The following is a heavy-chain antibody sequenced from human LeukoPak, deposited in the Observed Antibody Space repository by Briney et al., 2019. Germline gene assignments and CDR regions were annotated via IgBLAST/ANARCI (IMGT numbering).Heavy chain of an antibody. V-gene: IGHV4-34*01. J-gene: IGHJ3*02. CDR2: INHSGST. CDR1: GGSFSGYY. Sequence: SETLSLTCAVYGGSFSGYYWSWIRQPPGEGLEWIGEINHSGSTNYNPSLKSRVTISVDTSKNQFSLKLSSVTAADTAVYYCATSGSYCKIAFDIWGQGTMVTVSS. CDR3: ATSGSYCKIAFDI. D-gene: IGHD1-26*01.